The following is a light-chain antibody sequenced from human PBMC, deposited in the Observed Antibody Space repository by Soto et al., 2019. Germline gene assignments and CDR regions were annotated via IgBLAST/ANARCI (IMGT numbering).Light chain of an antibody. CDR2: DAS. CDR1: QSVISDF. V-gene: IGKV3-20*01. Sequence: EIVLTQSPGTLSLSPGETASLSCLASQSVISDFLAWYQQKSGQPPRLLIYDASRRATGIPARFSGGGSGTAFPPPISRGEPEDSAVYFCQQTFHSPRTFGQGTRLEIK. CDR3: QQTFHSPRT. J-gene: IGKJ2*01.